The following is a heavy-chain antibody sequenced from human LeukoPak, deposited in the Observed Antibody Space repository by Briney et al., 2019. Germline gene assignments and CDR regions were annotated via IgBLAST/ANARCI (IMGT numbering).Heavy chain of an antibody. J-gene: IGHJ6*03. Sequence: PSETLSLACTVSGGSISSYYWSWIRQPAGKGLEWIGRIYTSGSTNYNPSLKSRVTMSVDTSKNQLSLKLSSVTAADTAVYYCARVLVAPYYYYMDVWGKGTTVTVSS. CDR2: IYTSGST. CDR1: GGSISSYY. CDR3: ARVLVAPYYYYMDV. D-gene: IGHD2-8*02. V-gene: IGHV4-4*07.